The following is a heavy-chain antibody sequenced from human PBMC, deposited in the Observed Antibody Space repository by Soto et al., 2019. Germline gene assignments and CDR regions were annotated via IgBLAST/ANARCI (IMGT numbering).Heavy chain of an antibody. J-gene: IGHJ6*02. D-gene: IGHD6-19*01. V-gene: IGHV4-39*01. CDR1: GGSISSSSYY. CDR2: IYYSGST. Sequence: TVSGGSISSSSYYWGWIRQPPGKGLEWIGSIYYSGSTYYNPSLKSRVTISVDTSKNQFSLKLSSVTAADTAVYYCARPGYSSGWFSGGYGMDVWGQGTTVTVSS. CDR3: ARPGYSSGWFSGGYGMDV.